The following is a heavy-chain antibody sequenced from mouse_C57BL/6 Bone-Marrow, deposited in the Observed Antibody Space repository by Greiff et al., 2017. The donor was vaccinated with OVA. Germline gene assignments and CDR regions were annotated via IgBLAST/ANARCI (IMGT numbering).Heavy chain of an antibody. Sequence: VQLKESGPVLVKPGASVKMSCKASGYTFTDYYMNWVKQSHGKSLEWIGVINPYNGGTSYNQKFKGKATLTVDKSSSTAYMELNSLTSEDSAVYYCARGPFTNWFAYWGQGTLVTVSA. D-gene: IGHD1-1*01. V-gene: IGHV1-19*01. CDR1: GYTFTDYY. CDR3: ARGPFTNWFAY. J-gene: IGHJ3*01. CDR2: INPYNGGT.